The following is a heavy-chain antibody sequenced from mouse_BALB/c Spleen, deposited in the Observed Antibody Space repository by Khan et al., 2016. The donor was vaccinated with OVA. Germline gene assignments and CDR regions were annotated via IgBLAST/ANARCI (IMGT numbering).Heavy chain of an antibody. CDR1: GYTFTSYW. CDR2: INPSTGYT. Sequence: VQLQESGAELAKPGASVKMSCKASGYTFTSYWMHWVKQRPGQGLEWIGYINPSTGYTAYNQKFKDKATLTADKSSSTAYMQLSSLTSEDSAVYYCASRYDWYFDVWCAGTTVTVSS. J-gene: IGHJ1*01. D-gene: IGHD2-14*01. V-gene: IGHV1-7*01. CDR3: ASRYDWYFDV.